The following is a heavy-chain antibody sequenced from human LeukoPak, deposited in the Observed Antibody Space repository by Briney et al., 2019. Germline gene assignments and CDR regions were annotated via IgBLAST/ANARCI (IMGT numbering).Heavy chain of an antibody. Sequence: TSETLSLTCAVYGGSFSGYYWSWIRQPPGKGLEWIAYIYYGGNTFYNPSLKSRITMSVDTSKNQFSLKLSSVTAVDTAVYYCARNGGGGDSDAFDIWGQGTMVTVSS. CDR1: GGSFSGYY. J-gene: IGHJ3*02. CDR3: ARNGGGGDSDAFDI. D-gene: IGHD4-23*01. CDR2: IYYGGNT. V-gene: IGHV4-34*10.